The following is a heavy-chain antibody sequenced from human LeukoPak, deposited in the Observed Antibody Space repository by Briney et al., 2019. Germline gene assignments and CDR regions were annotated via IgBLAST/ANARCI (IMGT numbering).Heavy chain of an antibody. V-gene: IGHV1-2*02. CDR2: INPNSGDT. CDR3: ARTLVVINDAFDI. CDR1: GYTFTGYY. J-gene: IGHJ3*02. D-gene: IGHD3-22*01. Sequence: GASVKVSCKTSGYTFTGYYIHWVRQAPGQGPEWMGWINPNSGDTNYAQKFQGRVSMTGDTSISTAYMELRRLRSDDTAVYYCARTLVVINDAFDIWGQGTMVTVSS.